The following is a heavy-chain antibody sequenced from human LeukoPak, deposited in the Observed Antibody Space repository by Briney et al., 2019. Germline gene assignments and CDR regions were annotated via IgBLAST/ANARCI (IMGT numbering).Heavy chain of an antibody. CDR1: GGSISSGSYY. Sequence: PSQTLSLTCTVSGGSISSGSYYWSWIRQPAGEGLEWIGRIYTSGSTNYNPSLKSRVTISVDTSKNQFSLKLSSVTAADTAVYYCARDRPPGYDIMDGWGKETTVTISS. CDR3: ARDRPPGYDIMDG. V-gene: IGHV4-61*02. J-gene: IGHJ6*04. D-gene: IGHD3-9*01. CDR2: IYTSGST.